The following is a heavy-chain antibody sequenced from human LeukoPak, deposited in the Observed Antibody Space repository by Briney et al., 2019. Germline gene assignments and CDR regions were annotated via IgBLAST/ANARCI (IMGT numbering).Heavy chain of an antibody. Sequence: SETLSLTCAVYGGSFSGYYWSWIRQPPGKGLEWIGEINHSGSTNYNPPLKSRVTISVDTSKNQFSLKLSSVTAADTAVYYCARYCSGGSCYWGGFDYWGQGTLVTVSS. D-gene: IGHD2-15*01. CDR2: INHSGST. CDR3: ARYCSGGSCYWGGFDY. J-gene: IGHJ4*02. CDR1: GGSFSGYY. V-gene: IGHV4-34*01.